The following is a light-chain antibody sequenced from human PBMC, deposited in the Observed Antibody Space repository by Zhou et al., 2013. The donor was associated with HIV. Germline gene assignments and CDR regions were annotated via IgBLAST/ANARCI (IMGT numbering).Light chain of an antibody. J-gene: IGLJ2*01. CDR3: SSYTSSSTVV. V-gene: IGLV3-21*02. Sequence: SYVLTQPSSVSVAPGQTARITCGGNNIGSKRVHWYQQKPGQAPVLVVYEDNDRPSGIPERFSGSNSGNTATLTISGLLAEDEADYYCSSYTSSSTVVFAGGTKLTVL. CDR1: NIGSKR. CDR2: EDN.